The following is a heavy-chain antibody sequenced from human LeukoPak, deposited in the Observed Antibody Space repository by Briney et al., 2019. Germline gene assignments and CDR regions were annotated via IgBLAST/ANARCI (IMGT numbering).Heavy chain of an antibody. CDR1: SGSIGSFY. CDR2: IYYTGAT. J-gene: IGHJ4*02. D-gene: IGHD5-18*01. CDR3: ARAGYSYGTGYYFDY. Sequence: SETLSLTCTVSSGSIGSFYWSWIRLPPGKGLEWLGYIYYTGATYYNPSLKSRVTISLDTSKNQFSLKLSSVTAADAAVYYCARAGYSYGTGYYFDYWGQGALVTVSS. V-gene: IGHV4-59*01.